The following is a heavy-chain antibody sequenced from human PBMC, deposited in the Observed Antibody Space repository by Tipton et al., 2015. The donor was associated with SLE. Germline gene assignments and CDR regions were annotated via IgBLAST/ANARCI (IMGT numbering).Heavy chain of an antibody. CDR2: IIPILGIA. Sequence: QLVQSGAEVKKPGSSVKVSCKASGGTFSSYGISWVRQAPGQGLEWMGRIIPILGIAYYAQKFQGRVTITADESTSTAYMELSSLRSEDTAVYYCARDEDYDFWSGLGYWGQGTLVTVSS. J-gene: IGHJ4*02. CDR1: GGTFSSYG. V-gene: IGHV1-69*15. D-gene: IGHD3-3*01. CDR3: ARDEDYDFWSGLGY.